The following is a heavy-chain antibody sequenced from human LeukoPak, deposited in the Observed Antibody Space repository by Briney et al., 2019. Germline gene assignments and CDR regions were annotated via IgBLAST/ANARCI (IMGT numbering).Heavy chain of an antibody. V-gene: IGHV3-9*01. CDR2: ISWNSGSI. J-gene: IGHJ4*02. CDR3: AKGPPLRYFDWLYFDY. Sequence: GRSLRLSCAASGFTFDDYAMHWVRQAPGKGLEWVSGISWNSGSIGYADSVKGRFTISRDNAKNSLYLQMNSLRAEDTALYYCAKGPPLRYFDWLYFDYWGQGTLVTVSS. D-gene: IGHD3-9*01. CDR1: GFTFDDYA.